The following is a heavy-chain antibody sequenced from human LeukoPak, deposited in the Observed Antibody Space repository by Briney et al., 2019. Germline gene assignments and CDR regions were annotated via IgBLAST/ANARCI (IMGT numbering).Heavy chain of an antibody. Sequence: KPSETLSLTCAVYGGSFSGYYWSWIRQPPGKGLEWIWEINHSGSTNYNPSLKSRVTISVDTSKNQFSLKLSSVTAADTAVYYCARGLRRMYYDILTGPRGDAFDIWGQGTMVTVSS. V-gene: IGHV4-34*01. J-gene: IGHJ3*02. CDR1: GGSFSGYY. CDR2: INHSGST. CDR3: ARGLRRMYYDILTGPRGDAFDI. D-gene: IGHD3-9*01.